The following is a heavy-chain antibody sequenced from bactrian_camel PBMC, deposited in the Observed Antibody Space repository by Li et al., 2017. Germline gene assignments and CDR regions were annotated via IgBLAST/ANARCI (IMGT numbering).Heavy chain of an antibody. CDR3: AADGNRGGGWYCGGLSGRPKGHEYNH. CDR2: IDSRGNP. J-gene: IGHJ4*01. Sequence: HVQLVESGGGSVQAGGSLTLSCVASGYTSRTYCMAWFRKVPGKEREGVAAIDSRGNPSYADSVRGRFIVSQDNGKNTLILQMNTLKPEDTGMYYCAADGNRGGGWYCGGLSGRPKGHEYNHWGQGTQVTVS. V-gene: IGHV3S53*01. D-gene: IGHD6*01. CDR1: GYTSRTYC.